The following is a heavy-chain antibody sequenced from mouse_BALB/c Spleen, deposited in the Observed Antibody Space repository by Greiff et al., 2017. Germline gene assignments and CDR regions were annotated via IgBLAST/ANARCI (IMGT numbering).Heavy chain of an antibody. Sequence: EVQLQQSGAELVKPGASVKLSCTASGFNIKDTYMHWVKQRPEQGLEWIGRIDPANGNTKYDPKFQGKATITADTSSNTAYLQLSSLTSEDTAVYYCARSTTTVVGDYWGQGTTLTVSS. CDR1: GFNIKDTY. CDR3: ARSTTTVVGDY. CDR2: IDPANGNT. J-gene: IGHJ2*01. D-gene: IGHD1-1*01. V-gene: IGHV14-3*02.